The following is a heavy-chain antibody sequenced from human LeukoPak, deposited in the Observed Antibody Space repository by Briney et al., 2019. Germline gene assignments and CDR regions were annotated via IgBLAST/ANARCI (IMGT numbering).Heavy chain of an antibody. CDR3: TIGVAVAGTRVDY. D-gene: IGHD6-19*01. J-gene: IGHJ4*02. Sequence: GGSLRLSCAASGFTFRSYAMSWVRQAPGKGLEWVGRIKSKTDGGTTDYAVPMKGRFTISRDDSKNTLYLQMNSLRTEDTAVYYCTIGVAVAGTRVDYWGQGTLVTVSS. CDR2: IKSKTDGGTT. CDR1: GFTFRSYA. V-gene: IGHV3-15*01.